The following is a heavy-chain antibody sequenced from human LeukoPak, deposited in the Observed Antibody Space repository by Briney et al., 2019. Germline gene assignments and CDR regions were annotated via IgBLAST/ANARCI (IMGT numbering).Heavy chain of an antibody. CDR2: ISSSGSSI. V-gene: IGHV3-21*01. J-gene: IGHJ5*02. CDR3: ARAHSNSWPGWYDP. CDR1: GFLFSNYN. D-gene: IGHD6-13*01. Sequence: GGSLRLSCAASGFLFSNYNMNWVRQAPGNGLEWVSSISSSGSSIYYADSVKGRFTISRDNAKNSLFLEMNSLRGEDTAIYYCARAHSNSWPGWYDPWGQGTLVTVSS.